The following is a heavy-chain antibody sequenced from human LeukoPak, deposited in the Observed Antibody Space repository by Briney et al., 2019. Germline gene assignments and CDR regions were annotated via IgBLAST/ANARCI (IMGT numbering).Heavy chain of an antibody. CDR3: AKDPNPYITTIDY. V-gene: IGHV3-23*01. Sequence: PGGSLRLSCAASGFTFSSYAMSWVRQAPGKGLEWVSGISAGGASTYYADSVKGRFTISRDNSKNTLYLQMNSLRAEDTAVYYCAKDPNPYITTIDYWGQGTLVTVSS. J-gene: IGHJ4*02. D-gene: IGHD3-10*01. CDR1: GFTFSSYA. CDR2: ISAGGAST.